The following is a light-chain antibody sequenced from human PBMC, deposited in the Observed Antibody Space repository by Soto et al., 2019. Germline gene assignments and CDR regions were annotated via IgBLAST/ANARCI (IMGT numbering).Light chain of an antibody. Sequence: EMVMTKSPATLSVSPGERVTLSCRASESVHRNLAWYQQKPGQGPSLLIYYASTRATGVPDRFTGRGSGTEFTITIXSXQSEXXXVXXXXXXXXLPPTFGPGTKVEIK. CDR1: ESVHRN. J-gene: IGKJ3*01. CDR3: XXXXXLPPT. CDR2: YAS. V-gene: IGKV3-15*01.